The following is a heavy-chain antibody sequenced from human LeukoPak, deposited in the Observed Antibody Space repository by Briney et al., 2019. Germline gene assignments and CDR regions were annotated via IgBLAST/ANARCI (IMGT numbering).Heavy chain of an antibody. CDR2: ISGYNGNT. V-gene: IGHV1-18*01. J-gene: IGHJ4*02. CDR3: ARINSGSYYGGGDY. CDR1: GYTFTTYN. D-gene: IGHD1-26*01. Sequence: ASVKVSCKASGYTFTTYNINWVRQAPGQGLEWMGWISGYNGNTNYAQKLQGRVTMTRDMSTSTVYMELSSLRSEDTAVYYCARINSGSYYGGGDYWGQGTLVTVSS.